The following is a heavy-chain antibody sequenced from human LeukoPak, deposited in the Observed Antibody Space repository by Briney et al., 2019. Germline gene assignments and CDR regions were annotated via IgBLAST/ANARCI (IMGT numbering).Heavy chain of an antibody. D-gene: IGHD3-10*01. CDR3: ARASPPYGSGSNFDY. V-gene: IGHV1-18*01. Sequence: ASVKVSCKASGYTFTSYGISWVRQAPGQGLEWMGWISAYNGNTNYAQKLQGRVTMTTDTSTSTAYMELRSLRSDDTAVYYCARASPPYGSGSNFDYWGQGTLVTVSS. CDR2: ISAYNGNT. CDR1: GYTFTSYG. J-gene: IGHJ4*02.